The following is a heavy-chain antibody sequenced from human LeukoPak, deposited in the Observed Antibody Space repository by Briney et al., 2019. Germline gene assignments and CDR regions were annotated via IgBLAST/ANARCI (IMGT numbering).Heavy chain of an antibody. CDR1: GGTFSSYA. CDR2: IIPIFGTA. V-gene: IGHV1-69*13. Sequence: SVKVSCKASGGTFSSYAISWMRQAPGPGPEWMGGIIPIFGTANYAQQSQGSVTITADESTSTAYMELSSLRSEGTAVYYCAKVRYQVVVIAYDAFDIWGQGTMVTVSS. D-gene: IGHD2-21*01. J-gene: IGHJ3*02. CDR3: AKVRYQVVVIAYDAFDI.